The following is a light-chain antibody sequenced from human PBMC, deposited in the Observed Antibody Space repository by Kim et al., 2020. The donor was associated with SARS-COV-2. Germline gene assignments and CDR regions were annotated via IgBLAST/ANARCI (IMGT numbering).Light chain of an antibody. V-gene: IGLV2-14*04. CDR1: SSDVGGYNY. J-gene: IGLJ3*02. CDR3: SSYTSSSTWV. CDR2: DVS. Sequence: GQAITTPCTGTSSDVGGYNYVSWYQQHPGKAPKLMVYDVSQRPSGVSNRFSGSKSGNTASLTISGLQAEDEADYYCSSYTSSSTWVFGGGTQLTVL.